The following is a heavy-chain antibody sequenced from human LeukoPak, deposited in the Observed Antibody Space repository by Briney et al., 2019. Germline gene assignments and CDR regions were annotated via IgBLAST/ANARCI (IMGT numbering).Heavy chain of an antibody. D-gene: IGHD1-26*01. Sequence: ASVKVSCKASGGTFSSYTISWVRQAPGQGLEWMGRIISILGIANYAQKFQGRVTITADKSTSTAYMELSSLRSEDTAVYYCAREVVGANDAPFDYWGQGTLVTVSS. CDR1: GGTFSSYT. CDR2: IISILGIA. J-gene: IGHJ4*02. V-gene: IGHV1-69*04. CDR3: AREVVGANDAPFDY.